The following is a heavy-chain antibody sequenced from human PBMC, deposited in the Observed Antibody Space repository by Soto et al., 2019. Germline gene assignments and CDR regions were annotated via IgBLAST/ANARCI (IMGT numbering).Heavy chain of an antibody. D-gene: IGHD2-2*01. J-gene: IGHJ4*02. V-gene: IGHV1-18*01. CDR3: ARIRDIVVVPAAMKPGVCDY. Sequence: ASVKVSCKASGYTFTSYVISWVRQAPGQGLEWMGWISAYNGNTNYAQKLQGRVTMTTDTSTSTAYMELRSLRSDDTAVYYCARIRDIVVVPAAMKPGVCDYWGQGTLVTVSS. CDR1: GYTFTSYV. CDR2: ISAYNGNT.